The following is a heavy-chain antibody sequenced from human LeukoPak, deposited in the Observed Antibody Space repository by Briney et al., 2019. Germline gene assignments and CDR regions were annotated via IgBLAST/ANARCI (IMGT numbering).Heavy chain of an antibody. D-gene: IGHD3-3*01. J-gene: IGHJ4*02. V-gene: IGHV1-2*02. Sequence: GASVKVSCKVSGYPFIENYIHWVRQAPGQGLEWMGLINPHTGAANYSQKFQGRVTMTRDTSISTSYMHLTRLKFDDTAVYYCARGKSGYSPWGQGTPATVSS. CDR3: ARGKSGYSP. CDR1: GYPFIENY. CDR2: INPHTGAA.